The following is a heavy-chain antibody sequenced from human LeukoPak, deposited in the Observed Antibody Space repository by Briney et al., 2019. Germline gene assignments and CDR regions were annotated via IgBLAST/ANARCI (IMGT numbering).Heavy chain of an antibody. D-gene: IGHD3-3*01. Sequence: PSETLSLTCTVSGGSISSNYWTWVRQPPGKGLEWIGHVYSSGSTSYNPSLKSRVTISIDTSKHQFSLKLSSVTAADTAVYYCARVTTIFGVDMYYFDYWGQGTLVTVSS. V-gene: IGHV4-59*01. CDR2: VYSSGST. J-gene: IGHJ4*02. CDR3: ARVTTIFGVDMYYFDY. CDR1: GGSISSNY.